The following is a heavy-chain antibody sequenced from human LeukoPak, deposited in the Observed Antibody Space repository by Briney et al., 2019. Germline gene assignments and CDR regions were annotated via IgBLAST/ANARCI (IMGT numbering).Heavy chain of an antibody. D-gene: IGHD6-13*01. CDR3: ARDGPRIAAFDY. Sequence: SETLSLTCTVSGGSVSSGSYYWGWIRQPPGKGLEWIGYIYYSGSTNYNPSLKSRVTISVDTSKNQFSLKLSSVTAADTAVYYCARDGPRIAAFDYWGQGTLVTVSS. CDR2: IYYSGST. J-gene: IGHJ4*02. V-gene: IGHV4-61*01. CDR1: GGSVSSGSYY.